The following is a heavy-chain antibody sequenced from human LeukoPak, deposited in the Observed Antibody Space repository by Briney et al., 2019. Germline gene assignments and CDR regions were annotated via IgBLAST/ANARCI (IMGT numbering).Heavy chain of an antibody. V-gene: IGHV3-30*03. D-gene: IGHD4-23*01. Sequence: PGGSLRLSCAASGFTFSSYGMHWVRQAPGKGLEWVAVISYDGSNKYYADSVKGRFTISRDNAKNSLYLQMNSLRAEDTAVYYCARGYGGYLSWGQGTLVHVSS. J-gene: IGHJ5*02. CDR1: GFTFSSYG. CDR2: ISYDGSNK. CDR3: ARGYGGYLS.